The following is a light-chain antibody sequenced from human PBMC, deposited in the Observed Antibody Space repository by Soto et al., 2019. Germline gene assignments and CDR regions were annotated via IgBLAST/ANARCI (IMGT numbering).Light chain of an antibody. CDR1: QSISNS. CDR2: KAS. V-gene: IGKV1-5*03. CDR3: QQYASFWT. J-gene: IGKJ1*01. Sequence: DIQMTQSPSTLSASVGDRVTITSRATQSISNSLAWYQQKPGKAPNLLIYKASSLETGVPSRFSGSGSGTEFTLTITSLQPDDSATYYCQQYASFWTFGQGTKVEIK.